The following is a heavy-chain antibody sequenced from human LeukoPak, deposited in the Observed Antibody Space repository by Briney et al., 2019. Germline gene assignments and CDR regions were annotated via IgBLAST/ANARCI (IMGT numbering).Heavy chain of an antibody. V-gene: IGHV4-59*01. CDR2: IYYSGST. CDR1: GGSISSYY. J-gene: IGHJ6*03. Sequence: SETLSLTCTVSGGSISSYYWSWIRQPPGKGLEWIGYIYYSGSTNYNPSLRSRVTISVDTSKNQFSLKLSSVTAADTAVYYCARAVMRYYYYMDVWGKGTTVTVSS. D-gene: IGHD3-16*01. CDR3: ARAVMRYYYYMDV.